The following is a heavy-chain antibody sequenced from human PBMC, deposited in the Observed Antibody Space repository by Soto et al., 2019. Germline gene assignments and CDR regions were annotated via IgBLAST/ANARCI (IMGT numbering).Heavy chain of an antibody. J-gene: IGHJ6*02. CDR3: ASGGSGYSNYYYYYGMDV. D-gene: IGHD5-18*01. V-gene: IGHV1-8*01. CDR2: MNPNSGNT. CDR1: GYTFTSYD. Sequence: GASVKVSCKASGYTFTSYDINWVRQATGQGLEWMGWMNPNSGNTGYAQKFQGRVTMTRNTSISTAYMELSSLRSEDTAVYYCASGGSGYSNYYYYYGMDVWGQGTTVTVSS.